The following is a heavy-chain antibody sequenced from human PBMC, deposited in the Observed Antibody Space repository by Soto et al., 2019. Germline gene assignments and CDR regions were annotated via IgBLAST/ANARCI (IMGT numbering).Heavy chain of an antibody. CDR2: IWYDGSNK. D-gene: IGHD6-13*01. CDR1: GFTFSSYA. CDR3: ARDGSSNHYYYYGMDV. Sequence: GGSLRLSCPASGFTFSSYAMHWVRQAPGKGLEWVAVIWYDGSNKYYADSVKGRFTISRDNSKNTLYLQMNSLRAEDTAVYYCARDGSSNHYYYYGMDVWGQGTTVTVSS. J-gene: IGHJ6*02. V-gene: IGHV3-33*08.